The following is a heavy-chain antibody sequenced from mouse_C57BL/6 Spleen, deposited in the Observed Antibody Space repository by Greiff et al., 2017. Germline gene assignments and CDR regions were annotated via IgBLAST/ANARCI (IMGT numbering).Heavy chain of an antibody. V-gene: IGHV1-9*01. J-gene: IGHJ3*01. CDR2: ILPGSGST. D-gene: IGHD3-3*01. Sequence: VKVVESGAELRKPGASVKLSCKATGYTFTGYWIEWVKQRPGHGLEWIGEILPGSGSTNYNEKFKGKATFTAEKSSNTAYMQLRSLTTEDSAIYYCARTGDRGFAYWGQGTLVTVSA. CDR1: GYTFTGYW. CDR3: ARTGDRGFAY.